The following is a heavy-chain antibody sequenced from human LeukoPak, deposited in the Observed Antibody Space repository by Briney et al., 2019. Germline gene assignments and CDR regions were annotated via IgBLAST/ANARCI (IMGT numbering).Heavy chain of an antibody. J-gene: IGHJ5*02. Sequence: GGSLRLSCAASGFTFSGYDMHWVRQAPGKGLEWVAFIRSDGSNEYYADSVKGRFTISRDNSKNTLYLQMNSLRAEDTAVFYCAKDLRIGGNWFDPWGQGTLVTVPS. CDR3: AKDLRIGGNWFDP. CDR1: GFTFSGYD. D-gene: IGHD2-15*01. CDR2: IRSDGSNE. V-gene: IGHV3-30*02.